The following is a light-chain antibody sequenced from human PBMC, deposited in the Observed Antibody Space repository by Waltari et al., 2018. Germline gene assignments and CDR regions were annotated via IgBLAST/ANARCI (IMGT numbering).Light chain of an antibody. J-gene: IGLJ3*02. Sequence: QSALTQPASVSGSPGQSIAISCTGTRSDVGGYNYVSWYQQHPGNAPKPIIYYVNERPSGVSDRFSASKSGNTASLTISGLQAEDEADYYCSSYTTSYTWVFGGGTKLTVL. CDR3: SSYTTSYTWV. CDR2: YVN. CDR1: RSDVGGYNY. V-gene: IGLV2-14*03.